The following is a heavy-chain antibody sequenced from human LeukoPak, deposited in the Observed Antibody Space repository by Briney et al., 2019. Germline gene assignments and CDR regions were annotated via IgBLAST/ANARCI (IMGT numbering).Heavy chain of an antibody. J-gene: IGHJ5*02. CDR1: GGSISSSSYY. D-gene: IGHD4-11*01. V-gene: IGHV4-39*07. Sequence: SETLSLTCTVSGGSISSSSYYWGWIRQPPGKGLEWIGSIYYSGSTYYNPSLKSRVTISVDTSKNQFSLKLSSVTAADTAVYYCARTVSDWFDPWGQGTLVTVSS. CDR3: ARTVSDWFDP. CDR2: IYYSGST.